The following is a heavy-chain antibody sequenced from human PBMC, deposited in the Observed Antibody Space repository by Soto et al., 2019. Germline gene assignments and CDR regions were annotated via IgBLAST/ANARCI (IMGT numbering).Heavy chain of an antibody. V-gene: IGHV1-69*06. CDR3: ARQRAMPPHFYSGMDV. CDR1: GGTFGSYT. CDR2: IIPMFGTA. Sequence: QVHLVQSGAEVKKPGSSVKVSCTASGGTFGSYTVTWVRQAPGQGLEWMGEIIPMFGTASYAQKFQGRVTLTADKSTTTAHIELSSLISDDSAVYFCARQRAMPPHFYSGMDVWGQGTTVTVSS. J-gene: IGHJ6*02. D-gene: IGHD2-2*01.